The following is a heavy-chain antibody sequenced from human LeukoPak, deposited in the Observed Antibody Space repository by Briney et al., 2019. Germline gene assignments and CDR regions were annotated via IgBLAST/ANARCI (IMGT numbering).Heavy chain of an antibody. Sequence: ASVKVSCKASGYIFTGHYMHWVRQAPGQGLEWMGWMNPNSGNTGYAQKFQGRVTITRNTSISTAYMELSSLRSEDTAVYYCASNHYCTNGVCPNDAFDIWGQGTMVTVSS. V-gene: IGHV1-8*03. D-gene: IGHD2-8*01. J-gene: IGHJ3*02. CDR3: ASNHYCTNGVCPNDAFDI. CDR2: MNPNSGNT. CDR1: GYIFTGHY.